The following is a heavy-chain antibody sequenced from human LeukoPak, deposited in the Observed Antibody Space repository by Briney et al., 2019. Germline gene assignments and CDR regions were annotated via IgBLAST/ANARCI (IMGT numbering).Heavy chain of an antibody. Sequence: SETLSLTCTVSGGSISSSSYYWGWIRQPPGKGLEWIGSIYYSGSTYYNPSLTSRVTISVDTSKNQFSLKLSSVTAADTAVYYCARDQSGLLYAEFDYWGQGTLVTVSS. V-gene: IGHV4-39*07. CDR1: GGSISSSSYY. J-gene: IGHJ4*02. CDR3: ARDQSGLLYAEFDY. CDR2: IYYSGST. D-gene: IGHD5-18*01.